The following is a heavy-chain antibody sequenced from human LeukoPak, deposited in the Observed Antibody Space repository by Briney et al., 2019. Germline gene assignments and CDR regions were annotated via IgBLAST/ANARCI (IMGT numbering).Heavy chain of an antibody. CDR1: GYTFTSYA. J-gene: IGHJ4*02. V-gene: IGHV1-69*13. CDR3: ATTAQKGPQWLESYYFDY. CDR2: IIPIFGTA. D-gene: IGHD6-19*01. Sequence: SVNVSCKASGYTFTSYAISWVRQAPGQGLEWMGGIIPIFGTANYAQKFQGRVTITADESTSTAYMELSSLRSEDTAVYYCATTAQKGPQWLESYYFDYWGQGTLVTVSS.